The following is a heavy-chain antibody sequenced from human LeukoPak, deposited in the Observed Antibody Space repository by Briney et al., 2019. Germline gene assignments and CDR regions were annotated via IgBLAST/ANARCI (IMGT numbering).Heavy chain of an antibody. V-gene: IGHV3-48*04. D-gene: IGHD3-9*01. CDR2: ISSSSSTI. CDR1: GFTSSSHW. CDR3: ARDVNIGILTAISIPFDY. J-gene: IGHJ4*02. Sequence: GGSLRLSCAASGFTSSSHWMGWVRQAPGKGLEWVSYISSSSSTIYYADSMKGRFTISRDNAKNSLYLQMNSLRAEDTAVYYCARDVNIGILTAISIPFDYWGQGTLVTVSS.